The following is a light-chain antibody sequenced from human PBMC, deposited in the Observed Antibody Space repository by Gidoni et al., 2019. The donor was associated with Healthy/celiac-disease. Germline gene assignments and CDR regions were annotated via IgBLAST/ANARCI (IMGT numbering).Light chain of an antibody. Sequence: AIRITQSPSSLSASTGDRVTITRRASQGISSYLAWYQQKPWKAPKLLIYAASTLQSGVPSRFSGSGSGTDFTLTISCLQSEDFATYYCQQYYSYPLTFGPGTKVDIK. CDR1: QGISSY. J-gene: IGKJ3*01. CDR2: AAS. V-gene: IGKV1-8*01. CDR3: QQYYSYPLT.